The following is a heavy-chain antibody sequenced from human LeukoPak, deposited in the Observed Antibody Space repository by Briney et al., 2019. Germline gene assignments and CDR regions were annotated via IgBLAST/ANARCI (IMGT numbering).Heavy chain of an antibody. CDR2: ISWNSGGI. CDR3: AKDAQYYYAMDV. J-gene: IGHJ6*02. V-gene: IGHV3-9*01. Sequence: GGSLRLSCAASGFIFDDYAMHWVRQAPGKGLEWVSGISWNSGGIGYADSVKGRFTISRDNAKNSLHLQMNSLKVEDTALYYCAKDAQYYYAMDVWGQGTTVTVSS. CDR1: GFIFDDYA.